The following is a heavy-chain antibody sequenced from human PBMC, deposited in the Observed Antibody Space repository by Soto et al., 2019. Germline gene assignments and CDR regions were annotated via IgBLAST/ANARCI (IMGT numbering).Heavy chain of an antibody. V-gene: IGHV3-21*01. J-gene: IGHJ5*02. CDR2: MSSSSSYI. Sequence: EVQLVEAGVGLVKPGGSLRLSCAASGFTFSSYSMNCVRQAPGKGLEWVSSMSSSSSYIYYADSVKGRVTISRDNAKNSLYLQMKSLRAEDTDVYYCGRDHDDGGYGTEDWFDPWGQGNLVTVAS. CDR1: GFTFSSYS. CDR3: GRDHDDGGYGTEDWFDP. D-gene: IGHD5-12*01.